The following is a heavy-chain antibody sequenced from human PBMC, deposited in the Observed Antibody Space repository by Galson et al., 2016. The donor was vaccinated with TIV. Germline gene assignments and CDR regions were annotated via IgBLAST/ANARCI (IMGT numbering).Heavy chain of an antibody. V-gene: IGHV3-7*01. D-gene: IGHD5-12*01. CDR2: INQDGSEK. J-gene: IGHJ4*02. Sequence: SLRLSCAASGFTSSRFWMTWVRQTSLRGQEWVANINQDGSEKHYVDSVKGRFTISGDNAKNSLYLQMNSLRVEDTAVYFCARAFGYAEDIWGQGTLVTVSS. CDR3: ARAFGYAEDI. CDR1: GFTSSRFW.